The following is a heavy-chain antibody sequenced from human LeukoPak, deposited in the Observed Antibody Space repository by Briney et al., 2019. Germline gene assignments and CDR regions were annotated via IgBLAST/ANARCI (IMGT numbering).Heavy chain of an antibody. CDR1: GGSFSGYY. J-gene: IGHJ4*02. D-gene: IGHD3-10*01. CDR2: INHSGST. CDR3: ARGGPWTGMGY. Sequence: SETLSLTCAVYGGSFSGYYWSWIRQPPGKGLEWIGEINHSGSTNYNPSLKSRVTISVDTSKNQFSLKLSSVTAADTAVYYCARGGPWTGMGYWGQGTLVTVSS. V-gene: IGHV4-34*01.